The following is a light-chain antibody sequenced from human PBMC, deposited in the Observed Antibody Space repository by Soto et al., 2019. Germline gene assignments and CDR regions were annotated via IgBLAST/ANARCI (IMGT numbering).Light chain of an antibody. CDR1: QSVTSTN. CDR2: GAS. V-gene: IGKV3-20*01. Sequence: EIVLTQSPGTLSLSPWERATLSCRASQSVTSTNLAWYQQKPGQAPRLLIYGASRRATGIPDRISGGGSGTDFTLTISRLEPDDFAVYYCQQYANSPINFGQGTRLEIK. CDR3: QQYANSPIN. J-gene: IGKJ5*01.